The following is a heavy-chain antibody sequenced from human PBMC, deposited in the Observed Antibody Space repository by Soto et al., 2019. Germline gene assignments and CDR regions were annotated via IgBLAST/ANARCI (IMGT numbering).Heavy chain of an antibody. V-gene: IGHV2-5*02. Sequence: QITLKESGPTLVQPTQTLTLTCSFSGFSLITTGAGVGWIRQPPGKAPEWFALIYWDGEKRYSPALKSRLTITKDSSKNQVVLTMTNMDPVDTATYYCARRQSIMIRGANAFDIWGQGTFLSVSS. CDR1: GFSLITTGAG. CDR2: IYWDGEK. J-gene: IGHJ3*02. D-gene: IGHD3-10*01. CDR3: ARRQSIMIRGANAFDI.